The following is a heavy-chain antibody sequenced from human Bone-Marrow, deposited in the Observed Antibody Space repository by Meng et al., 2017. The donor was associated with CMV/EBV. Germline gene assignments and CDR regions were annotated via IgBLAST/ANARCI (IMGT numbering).Heavy chain of an antibody. V-gene: IGHV3-20*04. CDR3: ARVGPVGDIVVVPAGPWDY. CDR2: INWNGGST. D-gene: IGHD2-2*01. J-gene: IGHJ4*02. Sequence: GGSLRRSCAAAGFTFDDYGLSWVRQAPGKGLEWVSGINWNGGSTGYADSVKGRFTISRDNAKNSLYLQMNSLRAEDTALYYCARVGPVGDIVVVPAGPWDYWGQATLVTVSS. CDR1: GFTFDDYG.